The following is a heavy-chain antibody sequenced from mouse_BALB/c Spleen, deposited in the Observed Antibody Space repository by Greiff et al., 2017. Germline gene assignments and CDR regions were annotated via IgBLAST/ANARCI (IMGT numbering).Heavy chain of an antibody. Sequence: VQLKESGGGLVQPGGSRKLSCAASGFTFSSFGMHWVRQAPEKGLEWVAYISSGSSTIYYADTVKGRFTISRDNPKNTLFLQMTSLRSEDTAMYYCARGDWGFAYWGQGTLVTVSA. J-gene: IGHJ3*01. CDR3: ARGDWGFAY. V-gene: IGHV5-17*02. CDR1: GFTFSSFG. D-gene: IGHD4-1*01. CDR2: ISSGSSTI.